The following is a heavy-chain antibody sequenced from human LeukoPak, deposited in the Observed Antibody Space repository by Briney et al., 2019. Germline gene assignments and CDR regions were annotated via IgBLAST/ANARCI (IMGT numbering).Heavy chain of an antibody. V-gene: IGHV4-4*07. J-gene: IGHJ3*02. CDR1: GGSISSYY. CDR2: IYTSGST. CDR3: ARDHGYSYGLLTDFDAFDI. D-gene: IGHD5-18*01. Sequence: PSETLSLTCTVSGGSISSYYWSWIRQPAGKGLEWIGRIYTSGSTNYNPSLKSRVTMSVDTSKNQFSLKLSSVTAADTAVYYCARDHGYSYGLLTDFDAFDIWGQGTMVTVSS.